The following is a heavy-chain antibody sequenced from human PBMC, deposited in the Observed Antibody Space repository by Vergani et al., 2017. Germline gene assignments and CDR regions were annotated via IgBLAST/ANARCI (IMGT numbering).Heavy chain of an antibody. D-gene: IGHD2-21*01. CDR2: VHTDGTA. V-gene: IGHV4-4*07. Sequence: QVQLQESGPGLVKPSETLSLTCSVSGASISSYFWSWIRQPAGKGLEWLGRVHTDGTAYYNPSLRTRVRLSADWSQSQFSLKMTSLTAADTAVYFCARDQWDGDGPRGWFAPWSQGILVTDST. CDR3: ARDQWDGDGPRGWFAP. CDR1: GASISSYF. J-gene: IGHJ5*02.